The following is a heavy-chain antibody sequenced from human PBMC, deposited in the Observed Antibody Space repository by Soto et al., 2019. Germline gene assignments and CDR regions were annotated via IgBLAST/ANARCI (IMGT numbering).Heavy chain of an antibody. V-gene: IGHV1-69*13. CDR2: IIPIFGTA. CDR1: GGTFSSYA. D-gene: IGHD3-3*01. J-gene: IGHJ4*02. Sequence: GASVKVSCKASGGTFSSYAISWVRQAPGQGLEWMGGIIPIFGTANYAQKFQGRVTITADESTSTAYMELSSLRSEDTAVYYCARASADFWSVYYQQDSFPFAYWGPGNHGHRLL. CDR3: ARASADFWSVYYQQDSFPFAY.